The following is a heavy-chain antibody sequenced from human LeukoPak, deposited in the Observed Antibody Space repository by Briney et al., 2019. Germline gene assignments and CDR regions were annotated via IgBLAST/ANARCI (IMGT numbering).Heavy chain of an antibody. Sequence: GASVKVSCKASGYTFTSYGISWVRQAPGQGLEWMGWISAYNGNTNYAQKLQGRVTMTTDTSTSTAYMELRSLRSDDTAVYYCARAFGILTPQLPFDYWGQGTLVTVSS. J-gene: IGHJ4*02. CDR3: ARAFGILTPQLPFDY. CDR2: ISAYNGNT. D-gene: IGHD3-9*01. V-gene: IGHV1-18*01. CDR1: GYTFTSYG.